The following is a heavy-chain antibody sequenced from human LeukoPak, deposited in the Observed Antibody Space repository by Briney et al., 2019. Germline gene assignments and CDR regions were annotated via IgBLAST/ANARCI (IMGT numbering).Heavy chain of an antibody. D-gene: IGHD6-13*01. CDR2: INPNSGGT. Sequence: ASVRVSCKASGYTFTGYYMHWVREAPGQGLEWMGWINPNSGGTNYAQKFQGRVTMTRDTSISTAYMELSRLRSDDTAVYYCARIAAAGWADYWGQGTLVTVAS. V-gene: IGHV1-2*02. J-gene: IGHJ4*02. CDR3: ARIAAAGWADY. CDR1: GYTFTGYY.